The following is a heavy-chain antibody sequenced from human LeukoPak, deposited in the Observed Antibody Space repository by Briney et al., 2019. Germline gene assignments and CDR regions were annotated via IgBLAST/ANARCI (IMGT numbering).Heavy chain of an antibody. CDR2: IYYSGST. Sequence: PSETLSLTCTVSGGSISSYYWSWIRQPPGKGLEWIGYIYYSGSTNYNPSLKSRVTISVDTSKNQFSLKLSSVTAADTAVYYCARYYGSGSPYSPLDYWGQGTLVTVSS. D-gene: IGHD3-10*01. CDR1: GGSISSYY. J-gene: IGHJ4*02. V-gene: IGHV4-59*01. CDR3: ARYYGSGSPYSPLDY.